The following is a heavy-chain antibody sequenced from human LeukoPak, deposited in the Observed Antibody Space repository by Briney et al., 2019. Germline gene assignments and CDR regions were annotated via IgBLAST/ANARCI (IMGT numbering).Heavy chain of an antibody. J-gene: IGHJ4*02. Sequence: PSETLSLTCAVYGGSYSGYYWSWIRQPPGKGLEWIGEINHSGSTNYNPSLKSRLTISVDTSKNQFSLKLSSVTAADTAMYYCARVSGYDWESFYDYWGQGSLVTVSS. D-gene: IGHD5-12*01. CDR3: ARVSGYDWESFYDY. CDR2: INHSGST. V-gene: IGHV4-34*01. CDR1: GGSYSGYY.